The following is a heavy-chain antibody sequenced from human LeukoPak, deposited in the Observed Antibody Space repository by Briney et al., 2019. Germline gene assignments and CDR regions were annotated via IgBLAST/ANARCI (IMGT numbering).Heavy chain of an antibody. CDR2: IRSSSSTV. D-gene: IGHD2-15*01. V-gene: IGHV3-48*02. CDR3: ARDSGYAFDT. J-gene: IGHJ3*02. CDR1: GFTLSSYR. Sequence: GGSLRLSCAASGFTLSSYRMNWVRQAPGKGLEWVSYIRSSSSTVYYADSVKGRFTISSDNAKNSLYLQMNTLRDEDTAVYFCARDSGYAFDTWGQGTMVTVSS.